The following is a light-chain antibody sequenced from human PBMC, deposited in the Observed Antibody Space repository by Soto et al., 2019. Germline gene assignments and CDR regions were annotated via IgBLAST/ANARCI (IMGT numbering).Light chain of an antibody. J-gene: IGKJ1*01. CDR3: QQYTDWPLT. CDR2: GSS. V-gene: IGKV3-15*01. Sequence: EIVMTQSPATLSVSPGERATLSCRASQSVSTELAWYQQKPGQAPRLLIYGSSTRAAGIPARFSGSGSGTDFTLTISGLQSEDFAVYYCQQYTDWPLTFGQGTEVEIK. CDR1: QSVSTE.